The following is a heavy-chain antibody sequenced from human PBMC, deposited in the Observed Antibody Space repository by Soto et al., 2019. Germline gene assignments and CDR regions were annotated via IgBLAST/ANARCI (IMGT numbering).Heavy chain of an antibody. CDR2: ISSSGSII. V-gene: IGHV3-48*03. J-gene: IGHJ4*02. CDR3: ARFRGNYYDSSRAFDY. CDR1: GFTFSSYE. D-gene: IGHD3-22*01. Sequence: EVQLLESGGGLVQPGGSLRLSCAASGFTFSSYEMNWFRQAPGKGLEWVSYISSSGSIIYYADSVKGRFTISRDNAKNSLYLQMNSLRAEDTAVYYCARFRGNYYDSSRAFDYWGQGTLVTVSS.